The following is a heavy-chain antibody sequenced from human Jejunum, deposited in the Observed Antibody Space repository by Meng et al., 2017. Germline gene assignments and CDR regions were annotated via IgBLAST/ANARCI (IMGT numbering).Heavy chain of an antibody. Sequence: SETLSLTCTVSGGSISSSSYYWSWIRQPPGKGLEWIGYIYYSGSTNYNPSLKSRVTISVDTSKNQFSLKLSSVTAADTAVYYCARDRGSYSSDAFDIWGQGTMVTVSS. CDR1: GGSISSSSYY. CDR2: IYYSGST. CDR3: ARDRGSYSSDAFDI. J-gene: IGHJ3*02. V-gene: IGHV4-61*01. D-gene: IGHD1-26*01.